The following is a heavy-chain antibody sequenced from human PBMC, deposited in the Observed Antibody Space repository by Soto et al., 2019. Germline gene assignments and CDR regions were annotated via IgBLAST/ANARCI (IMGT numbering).Heavy chain of an antibody. CDR2: INAGNGNT. D-gene: IGHD6-19*01. J-gene: IGHJ4*02. CDR3: ARSPGIAVADY. V-gene: IGHV1-3*05. CDR1: GYTFTSYA. Sequence: QVQLVQSGAEEKKPGASVKVSCKASGYTFTSYAMHWVRQAPGQRLEWMGWINAGNGNTKYSQKFQGRVTITRDTAASPAYSELSSLRSEDTAGDDCARSPGIAVADYWGQGTLVTVSS.